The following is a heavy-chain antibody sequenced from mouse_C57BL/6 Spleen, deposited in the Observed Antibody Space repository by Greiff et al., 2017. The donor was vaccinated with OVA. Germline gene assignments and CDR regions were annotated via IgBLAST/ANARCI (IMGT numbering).Heavy chain of an antibody. CDR3: AKRAPPSGAMDY. V-gene: IGHV5-17*01. CDR1: GFTFSDYG. D-gene: IGHD3-1*01. Sequence: DVKLVESGGGLVKPGGSLKLSCAASGFTFSDYGMHWVRQAPEKGLEWVAYISSGSSTIYYADTVKGRFTISRDNAKNTLFLQMTSLRSEDTAMYYCAKRAPPSGAMDYWGQGTSVTVSS. CDR2: ISSGSSTI. J-gene: IGHJ4*01.